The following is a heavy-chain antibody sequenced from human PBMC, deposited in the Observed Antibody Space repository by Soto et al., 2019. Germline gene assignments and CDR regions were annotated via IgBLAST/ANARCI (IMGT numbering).Heavy chain of an antibody. V-gene: IGHV1-18*01. D-gene: IGHD2-15*01. CDR1: GYTFADSG. CDR2: SSAYNGDT. J-gene: IGHJ4*02. CDR3: ARVRAAAFVPLDF. Sequence: QVQLVQSGGEVKKPGASVKVSCKASGYTFADSGISWVRQAPGQGLEWLGWSSAYNGDTEYAQKFQGRVTMTTDTSTSTAYMELRSLTSDSTAVYYCARVRAAAFVPLDFWGQGTLVTVSS.